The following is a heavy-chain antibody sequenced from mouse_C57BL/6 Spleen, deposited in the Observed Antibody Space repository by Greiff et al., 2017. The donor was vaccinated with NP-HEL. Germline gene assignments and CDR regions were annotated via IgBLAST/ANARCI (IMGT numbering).Heavy chain of an antibody. CDR2: INPSNGGT. D-gene: IGHD1-1*01. CDR3: ARGDYYGPYWYFDV. V-gene: IGHV1-53*01. J-gene: IGHJ1*03. CDR1: GYTFTSYW. Sequence: QVQLQQSGTELVKPGASVKLSCKASGYTFTSYWMHWVKQRPGQGLEWIGNINPSNGGTNYNEKFKSKATLTVDKSSSTAYMQLSSLTSEDSAVYYCARGDYYGPYWYFDVWGTGTTVTVSS.